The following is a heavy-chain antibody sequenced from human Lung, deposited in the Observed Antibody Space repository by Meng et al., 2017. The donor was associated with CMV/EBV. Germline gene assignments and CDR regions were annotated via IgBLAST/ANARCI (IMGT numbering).Heavy chain of an antibody. CDR3: ARDAGTIAVSGSGDY. D-gene: IGHD6-19*01. CDR2: ISAYNGDT. J-gene: IGHJ4*02. V-gene: IGHV1-18*01. Sequence: SVXVSXXASGYIFTKYGVNWMRQAPGQGPEWMGWISAYNGDTMYAPKVQGRVTMTTDTSTSTAYMELRGLRSDDTAVYYCARDAGTIAVSGSGDYWGQGXLVTVSS. CDR1: GYIFTKYG.